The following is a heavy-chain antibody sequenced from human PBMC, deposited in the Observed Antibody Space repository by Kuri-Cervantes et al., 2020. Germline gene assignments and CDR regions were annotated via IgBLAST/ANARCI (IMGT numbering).Heavy chain of an antibody. D-gene: IGHD1-1*01. V-gene: IGHV4-59*11. CDR2: LDNGGST. J-gene: IGHJ2*01. CDR3: ARDSPGDYWYFDL. Sequence: SETLSLTCTVSGGSITSHSWTWIRQTPGRGLQWIGYLDNGGSTNYNPSLESRVTLSVDRSKNQFSLRLSSVTAADTAMYYCARDSPGDYWYFDLWGRGTLVTVSS. CDR1: GGSITSHS.